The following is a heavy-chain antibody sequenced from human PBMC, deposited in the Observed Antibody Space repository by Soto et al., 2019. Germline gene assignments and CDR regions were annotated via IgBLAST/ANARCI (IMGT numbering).Heavy chain of an antibody. CDR3: ARAPWCNSPSCYSPVY. J-gene: IGHJ4*02. V-gene: IGHV1-8*01. CDR1: GYTFTSYE. Sequence: ASVKVSCKASGYTFTSYEINWVRQATGQGLEWMGWMNPNSGTAGYAQKFQGRVTMTADNSISTAYMELSSLRSEDTAVYYCARAPWCNSPSCYSPVYWGQGTLVTGS. D-gene: IGHD2-2*02. CDR2: MNPNSGTA.